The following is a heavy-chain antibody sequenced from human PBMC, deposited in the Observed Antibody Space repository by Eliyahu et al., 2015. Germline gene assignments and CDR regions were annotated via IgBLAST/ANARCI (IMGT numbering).Heavy chain of an antibody. D-gene: IGHD6-19*01. CDR2: IIPILGTA. CDR3: ARGGKLGWVGNTGYFDL. J-gene: IGHJ2*01. V-gene: IGHV1-69*01. Sequence: QVQLVQSGAEVKKPGSSXKVSXKASGGTFSSXXXSWVRQAPGQGLEWMGGIIPILGTANYAQKFQGRVTITADESTSTAYMELSSLRSEDTAVYYCARGGKLGWVGNTGYFDLWGRGTLVTVSS. CDR1: GGTFSSXX.